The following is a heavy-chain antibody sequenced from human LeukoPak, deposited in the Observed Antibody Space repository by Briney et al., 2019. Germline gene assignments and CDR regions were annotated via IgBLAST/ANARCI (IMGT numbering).Heavy chain of an antibody. CDR1: GFTFGTYA. D-gene: IGHD2-21*01. V-gene: IGHV3-23*01. Sequence: TGGSLRLSCTASGFTFGTYAMNWVRQAPGKGLQWVALIIGNAATIAYADSVRGRFTISRDNSKNTLYLQMNSLRVEDTAVYYCVKDRTPDGCYSVDYWGQGILVTVSS. J-gene: IGHJ4*02. CDR3: VKDRTPDGCYSVDY. CDR2: IIGNAATI.